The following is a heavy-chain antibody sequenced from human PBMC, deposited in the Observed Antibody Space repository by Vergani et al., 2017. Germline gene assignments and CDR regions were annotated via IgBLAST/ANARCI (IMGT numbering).Heavy chain of an antibody. Sequence: QVQLVQSGAEVKKPGSSVKVSCKASGGTFSSYAISWVRQAPGQGLEWMGGIFPIFGTANYAQKFQSRVTITADESTRTAYMGLSSLRSEDTAVYYCARVIGGVRYCGGDCATYYFDYWGQGTLVTVSS. CDR1: GGTFSSYA. CDR2: IFPIFGTA. D-gene: IGHD2-21*02. CDR3: ARVIGGVRYCGGDCATYYFDY. J-gene: IGHJ4*02. V-gene: IGHV1-69*01.